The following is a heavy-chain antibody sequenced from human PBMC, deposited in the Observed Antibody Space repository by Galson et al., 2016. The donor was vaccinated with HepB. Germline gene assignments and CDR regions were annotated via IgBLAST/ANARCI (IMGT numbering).Heavy chain of an antibody. CDR1: GLTVSSNY. CDR2: IYSGGST. V-gene: IGHV3-53*01. D-gene: IGHD3-10*01. CDR3: VCRRKWFGELSDY. J-gene: IGHJ4*02. Sequence: SLRLSCAASGLTVSSNYMGWVRQAPGKGLEWVSIIYSGGSTYYADSVKGRFTISRDNSKNTLYLQMNSLRAEDTAVYYCVCRRKWFGELSDYWGQGTLVTASS.